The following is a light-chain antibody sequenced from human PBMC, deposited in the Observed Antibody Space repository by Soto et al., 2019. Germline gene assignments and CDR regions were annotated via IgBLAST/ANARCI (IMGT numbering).Light chain of an antibody. J-gene: IGKJ5*01. CDR3: QQANSFPIT. Sequence: DILMTQSPSSVSASVGDRVIIACRASQDISSWLAWYQQTPGRVPKLLIYATSKLQPGVPTRFSGSGSGTNFTLTISSLHPADFATYYCQQANSFPITFGQGTRLEIK. CDR2: ATS. CDR1: QDISSW. V-gene: IGKV1-12*01.